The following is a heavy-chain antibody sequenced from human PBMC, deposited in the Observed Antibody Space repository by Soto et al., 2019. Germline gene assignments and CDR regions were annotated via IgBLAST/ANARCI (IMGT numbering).Heavy chain of an antibody. CDR1: GFTFSNAW. Sequence: GGSLRLSCAASGFTFSNAWMHWVRQAPGKGLEWVGRIKSQTDGGATNYGAPVQGRFTISRDDPGNTLYLQMNSLKTEDTAVYYCATLYHFDPWGQGTLVTVSS. CDR2: IKSQTDGGAT. V-gene: IGHV3-15*06. CDR3: ATLYHFDP. J-gene: IGHJ5*02. D-gene: IGHD2-2*01.